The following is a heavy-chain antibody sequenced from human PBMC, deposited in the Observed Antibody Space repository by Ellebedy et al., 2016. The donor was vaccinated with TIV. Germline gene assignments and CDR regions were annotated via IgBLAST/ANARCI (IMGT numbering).Heavy chain of an antibody. D-gene: IGHD3-10*01. Sequence: AASVKVSCKASGYTFTGYYMHWVRQAPGQGLEWMGWINPSGGSTSYAQKFQGRVTITRDTSTSTVYMELSSLRSEDTAVYYCARSSRGTSGRSDAFDIWGQGTMLTVSS. CDR2: INPSGGST. V-gene: IGHV1-46*01. J-gene: IGHJ3*02. CDR1: GYTFTGYY. CDR3: ARSSRGTSGRSDAFDI.